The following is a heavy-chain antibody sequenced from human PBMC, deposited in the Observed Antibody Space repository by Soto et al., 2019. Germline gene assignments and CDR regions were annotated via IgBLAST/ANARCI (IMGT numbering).Heavy chain of an antibody. V-gene: IGHV3-21*01. D-gene: IGHD7-27*01. CDR3: ARMRTGYRVIDAFDI. CDR2: ISSSSSYI. Sequence: PGGSLRLSCAASGFTFSSYSMNWVRQAPGKGLEWVSSISSSSSYIYYADSVKGRFTISRDNAKNSLYLQMNSLRAEDTAVYYCARMRTGYRVIDAFDIWGQGTMVTVSS. CDR1: GFTFSSYS. J-gene: IGHJ3*02.